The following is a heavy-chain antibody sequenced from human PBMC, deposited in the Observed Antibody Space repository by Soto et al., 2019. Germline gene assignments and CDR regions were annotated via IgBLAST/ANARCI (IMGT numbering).Heavy chain of an antibody. CDR1: GGSISSSNW. Sequence: PSETLSLTCAVSGGSISSSNWWSWVRQPPGKGLEWIGEIYHSGSTNYNPSLKSRVTISVDKSKNQFSLKLSSVTAADTAVYYCARNPHGSGSYYNWIDPSGQGTLVTVST. CDR2: IYHSGST. D-gene: IGHD3-10*01. J-gene: IGHJ5*02. CDR3: ARNPHGSGSYYNWIDP. V-gene: IGHV4-4*02.